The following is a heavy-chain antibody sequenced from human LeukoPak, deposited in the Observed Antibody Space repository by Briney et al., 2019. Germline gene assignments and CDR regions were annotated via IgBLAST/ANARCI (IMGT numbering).Heavy chain of an antibody. D-gene: IGHD1-26*01. CDR2: IYPVDSDT. CDR1: GYIFTNYW. V-gene: IGHV5-51*01. Sequence: GESLKISCKGSGYIFTNYWIAWVRQMPGKGLEWMGNIYPVDSDTRYSPSFQGQVTISADKSISTAYLQWSSLKASDTAMYYCARRRDLYSGSYYPFDYWGQGTLVTVSS. J-gene: IGHJ4*02. CDR3: ARRRDLYSGSYYPFDY.